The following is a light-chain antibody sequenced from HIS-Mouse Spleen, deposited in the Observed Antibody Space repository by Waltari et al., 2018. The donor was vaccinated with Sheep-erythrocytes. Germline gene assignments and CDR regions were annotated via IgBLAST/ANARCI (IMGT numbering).Light chain of an antibody. CDR3: GTWDSSLSAGV. CDR1: SPQLGNNY. J-gene: IGLJ3*02. Sequence: QSVLPQPPSVSAAPGPKVTIPCSGSSPQLGNNYVPWYPQLPGTAPKLLIYDNNKRPSGIPDRFSGSKSGTSATLGITGLQTGDEADYYCGTWDSSLSAGVFGGGTKLTVL. V-gene: IGLV1-51*01. CDR2: DNN.